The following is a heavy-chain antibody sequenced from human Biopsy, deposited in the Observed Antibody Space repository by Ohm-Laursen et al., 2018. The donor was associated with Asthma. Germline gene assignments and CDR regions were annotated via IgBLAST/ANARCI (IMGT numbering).Heavy chain of an antibody. CDR3: AREAGSCISRTCYSLDF. V-gene: IGHV1-69*13. CDR1: GGTFNTYV. D-gene: IGHD2-2*01. J-gene: IGHJ4*02. Sequence: GASVKVSCKSLGGTFNTYVIGWVRQAPGQGLEWMGGINAVFGTTTYPQKFRDRVTITADDSTSTVYMELSSLRSEDTAVYYCAREAGSCISRTCYSLDFWGQGTLVTVSS. CDR2: INAVFGTT.